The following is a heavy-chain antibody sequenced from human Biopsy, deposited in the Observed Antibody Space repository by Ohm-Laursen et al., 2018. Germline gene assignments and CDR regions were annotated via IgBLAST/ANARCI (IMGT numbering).Heavy chain of an antibody. J-gene: IGHJ6*02. Sequence: SLRLSCTATGFTFNNYGMQWVRQAPAKGLEWVAFIFYDGSNTYYADSVKGRFTISRDNSRGTLYLQMSSLRAEDTAVYYCAKDRYNYTPIGGFSMDVWGQGTTVTVSS. V-gene: IGHV3-30*18. CDR1: GFTFNNYG. D-gene: IGHD5-18*01. CDR3: AKDRYNYTPIGGFSMDV. CDR2: IFYDGSNT.